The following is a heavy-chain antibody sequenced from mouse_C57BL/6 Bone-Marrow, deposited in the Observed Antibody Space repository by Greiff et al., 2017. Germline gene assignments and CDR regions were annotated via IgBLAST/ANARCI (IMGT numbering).Heavy chain of an antibody. CDR3: ASSICDYGGRFAY. Sequence: VQLKQSGPELVKPGASVKISCKASGYSFTDYNMNWVKQSNGQSLEWIGVIIPNYGTTSYNQKFKGKATLTVDPSSSTAYMQLNSLTSEDSAVYYCASSICDYGGRFAYWGQGTLVTVSA. CDR1: GYSFTDYN. J-gene: IGHJ3*01. CDR2: IIPNYGTT. V-gene: IGHV1-39*01. D-gene: IGHD2-4*01.